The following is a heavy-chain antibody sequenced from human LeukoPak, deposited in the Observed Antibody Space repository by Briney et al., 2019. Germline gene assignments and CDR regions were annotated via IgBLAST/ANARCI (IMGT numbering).Heavy chain of an antibody. J-gene: IGHJ5*02. CDR1: GYTFTSYG. D-gene: IGHD6-13*01. V-gene: IGHV1-18*01. CDR3: AKSGGSSWQNWFDP. CDR2: ISAYNGNT. Sequence: GASVKVSCKASGYTFTSYGISWVRQAPGQGLEWMGWISAYNGNTNYAQKLQGRVTMTTDTSTSTAYMELRSLRSEDTAVYYCAKSGGSSWQNWFDPWGQGTLVTVSS.